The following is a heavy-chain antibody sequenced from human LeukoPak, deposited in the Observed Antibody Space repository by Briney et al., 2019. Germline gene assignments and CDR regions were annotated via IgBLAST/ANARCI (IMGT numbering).Heavy chain of an antibody. CDR3: ARDRYGWFDP. CDR1: GFTFSSYA. CDR2: ISYDGSNK. Sequence: PGGSLRLSCVASGFTFSSYAMHWVRQAPGKGLEWVAVISYDGSNKYYADSVKGRFTISRDNSKNTLYLQMNSLRAEDTAVYYCARDRYGWFDPWGQGTLVTVSS. D-gene: IGHD1-1*01. V-gene: IGHV3-30-3*01. J-gene: IGHJ5*02.